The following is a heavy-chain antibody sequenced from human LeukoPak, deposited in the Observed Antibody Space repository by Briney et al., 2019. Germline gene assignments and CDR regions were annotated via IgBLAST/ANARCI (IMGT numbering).Heavy chain of an antibody. CDR2: INHSGST. D-gene: IGHD3-22*01. V-gene: IGHV4-34*01. J-gene: IGHJ4*02. Sequence: PSETLSLTCAGYGVSFSGYYWSWIRQPPGKGLEWIGEINHSGSTNYNPSLKSRVTISVDTSKNQFSLKLSSVTAADTAVYYCARTGGLYDSSGYPYYWGQGTLVTVSS. CDR3: ARTGGLYDSSGYPYY. CDR1: GVSFSGYY.